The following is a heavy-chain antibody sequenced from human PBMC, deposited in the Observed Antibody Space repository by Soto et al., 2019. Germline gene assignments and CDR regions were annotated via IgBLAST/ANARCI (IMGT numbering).Heavy chain of an antibody. CDR3: ARHPPNIAGNFDY. D-gene: IGHD6-13*01. CDR1: GGSISSSSYY. CDR2: IYYSGST. J-gene: IGHJ4*02. V-gene: IGHV4-39*01. Sequence: TLSLTCTVSGGSISSSSYYWGWIRQPPGKGLEWIGSIYYSGSTYYNPSLKSRVTISVDTSKNQFSLKLSSVTAADTAVYYCARHPPNIAGNFDYWGQGTLVTVSS.